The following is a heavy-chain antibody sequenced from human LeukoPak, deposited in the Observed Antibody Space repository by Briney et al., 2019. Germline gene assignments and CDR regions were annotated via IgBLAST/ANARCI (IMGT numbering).Heavy chain of an antibody. CDR1: GFAFSNYG. CDR3: AKSLGYCSSTSCYGNDY. D-gene: IGHD2-2*01. J-gene: IGHJ4*02. Sequence: PGGSLRLSCAASGFAFSNYGVSWVRQAPGKGLECVSCINGSGGTTYYADCVRGRFTISRDNSMNTLYLQMNSLRAEDTAVYYCAKSLGYCSSTSCYGNDYWGQGTLVTVSS. V-gene: IGHV3-23*01. CDR2: INGSGGTT.